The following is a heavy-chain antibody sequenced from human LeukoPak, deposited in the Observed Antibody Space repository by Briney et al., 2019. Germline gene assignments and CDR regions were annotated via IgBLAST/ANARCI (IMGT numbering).Heavy chain of an antibody. CDR2: MNPNSGNT. Sequence: GASVKVSCKASGYTFTSYDINWVRQATGQGLEWMGWMNPNSGNTGYAQKFQGRVTITRNTSISTAYMELSSLRSEDTAVYYCARGVRSTVTTYYYYYMDVWGKGTTVTVSS. J-gene: IGHJ6*03. V-gene: IGHV1-8*01. D-gene: IGHD4-17*01. CDR3: ARGVRSTVTTYYYYYMDV. CDR1: GYTFTSYD.